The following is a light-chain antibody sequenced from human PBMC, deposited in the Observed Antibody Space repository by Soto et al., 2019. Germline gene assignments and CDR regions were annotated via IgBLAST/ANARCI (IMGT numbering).Light chain of an antibody. CDR3: TSYTSSNTHV. V-gene: IGLV2-14*03. J-gene: IGLJ1*01. CDR1: SSDVGGYNY. Sequence: QSVLTQPASVSGSPGQSITISCTGTSSDVGGYNYVSWYQHHPGKAPKLMIFDVSNRPSGVSNRFSGSKSGNTASLTISGLQPEDEADYYCTSYTSSNTHVFGGGTKVTVL. CDR2: DVS.